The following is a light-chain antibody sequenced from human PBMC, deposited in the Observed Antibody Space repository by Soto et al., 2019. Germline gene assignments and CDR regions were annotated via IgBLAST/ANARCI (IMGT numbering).Light chain of an antibody. Sequence: EIVMTQSPATLSVSPGERATLSCRASQSVSSNLAWYQQKPGQAPRRLIYGASTRTTGIPARFSGSGSGTGFKLTISSRRSEDVAVSDCEQYNYWASYTFGQGTKLEIK. CDR1: QSVSSN. CDR3: EQYNYWASYT. J-gene: IGKJ2*01. CDR2: GAS. V-gene: IGKV3-15*01.